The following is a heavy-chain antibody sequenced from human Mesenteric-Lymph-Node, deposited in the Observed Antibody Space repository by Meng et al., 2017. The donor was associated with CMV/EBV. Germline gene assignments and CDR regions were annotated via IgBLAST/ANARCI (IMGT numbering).Heavy chain of an antibody. CDR1: GFTFSSYE. D-gene: IGHD2-2*01. V-gene: IGHV3-48*03. CDR2: ISSSGSTI. Sequence: GESLKISCAASGFTFSSYEMNWVRQAPGKGLEWVSYISSSGSTIYYADSVKGRFTISRDNAKNSLYLQMNSLRAEDTAVYYCAASGVVVPAAKYYYGMDVWGQGTTVTVSS. J-gene: IGHJ6*02. CDR3: AASGVVVPAAKYYYGMDV.